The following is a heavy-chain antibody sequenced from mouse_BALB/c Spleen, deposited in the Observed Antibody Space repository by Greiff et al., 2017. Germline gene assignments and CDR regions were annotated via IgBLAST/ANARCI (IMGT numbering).Heavy chain of an antibody. CDR2: IWSGGST. V-gene: IGHV2-2*02. J-gene: IGHJ2*01. D-gene: IGHD3-3*01. Sequence: QVQLQQSGPGLVQPSQSLSISCTASGFSLTGYGVHWVRQCPGKGLEWIGVIWSGGSTDDNAAFISRLGISKDNSKSQVFFKMNSLQANDTAVYYCAREGDVRVNYFDYWGQGTTLTVSS. CDR3: AREGDVRVNYFDY. CDR1: GFSLTGYG.